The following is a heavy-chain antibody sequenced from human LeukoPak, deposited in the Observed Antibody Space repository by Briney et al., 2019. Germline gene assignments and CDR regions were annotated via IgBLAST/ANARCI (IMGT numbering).Heavy chain of an antibody. CDR2: IKQDGSEK. CDR1: GFTFSSYW. CDR3: ARDKGFSYGDHFDY. D-gene: IGHD4-17*01. J-gene: IGHJ4*02. V-gene: IGHV3-7*01. Sequence: PGGSLRLSCAASGFTFSSYWMSWVRQAPGKGLEWVANIKQDGSEKYYVDSVNGRFTISRDNAKNSLYLQMNSLRAEDTAVYYCARDKGFSYGDHFDYWGQGTLVTVSS.